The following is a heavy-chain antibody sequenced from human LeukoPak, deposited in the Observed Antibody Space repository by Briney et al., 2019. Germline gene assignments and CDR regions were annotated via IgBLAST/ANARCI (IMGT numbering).Heavy chain of an antibody. V-gene: IGHV3-33*01. CDR2: IWYDGSNK. CDR3: ARNYGSGRLAPYYYYGMDV. CDR1: GFTFSSYG. D-gene: IGHD3-10*01. Sequence: GGSLRLSCAASGFTFSSYGMHWVRQAPGKGRGWVAVIWYDGSNKYYADSVKGRFTISRDNSKNTLYLQMNSLRAEDTAVYYCARNYGSGRLAPYYYYGMDVWGKGTTVTVSS. J-gene: IGHJ6*04.